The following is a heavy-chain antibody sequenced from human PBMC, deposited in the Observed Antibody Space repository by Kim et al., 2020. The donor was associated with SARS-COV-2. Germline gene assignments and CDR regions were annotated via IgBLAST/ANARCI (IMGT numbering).Heavy chain of an antibody. J-gene: IGHJ4*02. CDR3: AKDPAGYGSGKPLGAFDY. V-gene: IGHV3-33*06. CDR2: IWYDGSNK. D-gene: IGHD3-10*01. CDR1: GFTFSSYG. Sequence: GGSLRLSCAASGFTFSSYGMHWVRQAPGKGLEWVAVIWYDGSNKYYADSVKGRFTISRDNSKNTLYLQMNSLRAEDTAVYYCAKDPAGYGSGKPLGAFDYWGQGTLVTVSS.